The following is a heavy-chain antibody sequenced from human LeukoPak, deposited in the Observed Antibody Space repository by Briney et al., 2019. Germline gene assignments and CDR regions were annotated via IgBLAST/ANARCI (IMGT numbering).Heavy chain of an antibody. J-gene: IGHJ4*02. CDR2: ISYDGSNK. V-gene: IGHV3-30*03. CDR1: GFTFSSYG. Sequence: GGSLRLSCAASGFTFSSYGMHWVRQAPGKGLEWVAVISYDGSNKYYADSVKGRFTISRDNSKNTLYLHMNSLRVEDTAVYYCARATRIYSSGWYYSFDYWGQGTLVTVSS. CDR3: ARATRIYSSGWYYSFDY. D-gene: IGHD6-19*01.